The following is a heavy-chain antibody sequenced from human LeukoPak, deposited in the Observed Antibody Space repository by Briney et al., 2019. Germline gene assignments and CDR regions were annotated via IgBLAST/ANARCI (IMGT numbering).Heavy chain of an antibody. CDR2: IRYDGSNK. J-gene: IGHJ3*02. Sequence: GGSLRLSCAASGFTFSSYGMHWVRQAPGKGLEWVAFIRYDGSNKYYADSVKGRFTISRDNSKNTLYLQMNSLRAEDTAVYYCAKDRTYYYDSSGYPDDAFDIWGQGTMVTVSS. CDR3: AKDRTYYYDSSGYPDDAFDI. CDR1: GFTFSSYG. V-gene: IGHV3-30*02. D-gene: IGHD3-22*01.